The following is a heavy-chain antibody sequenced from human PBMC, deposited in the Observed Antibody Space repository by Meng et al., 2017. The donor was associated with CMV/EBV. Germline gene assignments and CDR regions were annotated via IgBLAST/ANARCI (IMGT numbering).Heavy chain of an antibody. CDR2: INPSGGST. D-gene: IGHD1-26*01. V-gene: IGHV1-46*01. J-gene: IGHJ4*02. Sequence: QAQLVQSGAAGKEPGAAVKVSCKASGDTFTSYYMHWVRQAPGQGLEWMGIINPSGGSTSYAQKFQGRVTMTRDTSTSTVYMELSSLRSEDTAVYYCARESGSVGDYWGQGTLVTVSS. CDR1: GDTFTSYY. CDR3: ARESGSVGDY.